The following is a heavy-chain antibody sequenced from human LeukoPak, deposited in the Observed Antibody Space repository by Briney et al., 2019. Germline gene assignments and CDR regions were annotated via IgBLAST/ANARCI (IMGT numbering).Heavy chain of an antibody. J-gene: IGHJ4*02. V-gene: IGHV3-23*01. D-gene: IGHD1-26*01. Sequence: GGSLRLSCAACGFNFNNYGMHWVRHATGKALEWGSAIRGCGGSTYYADPVQGRFTISRDNSKNTLYLQKNSLRAEDMAVYYCAKDGRSYEYWGRGTLATVS. CDR3: AKDGRSYEY. CDR2: IRGCGGST. CDR1: GFNFNNYG.